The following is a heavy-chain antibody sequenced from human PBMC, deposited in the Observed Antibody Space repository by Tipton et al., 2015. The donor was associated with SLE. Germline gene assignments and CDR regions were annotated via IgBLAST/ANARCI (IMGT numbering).Heavy chain of an antibody. CDR3: AGASWSYGFFDY. CDR1: GGSFSGYH. J-gene: IGHJ4*02. V-gene: IGHV4-34*01. D-gene: IGHD3-10*01. Sequence: TLSLTCAVHGGSFSGYHWTWIRQPPGQGLEWIGEIADTGSPNYNPSLKSRVTISLDTSKSQFSLILNSLTAADTAVYYCAGASWSYGFFDYWGQGTLVTVSP. CDR2: IADTGSP.